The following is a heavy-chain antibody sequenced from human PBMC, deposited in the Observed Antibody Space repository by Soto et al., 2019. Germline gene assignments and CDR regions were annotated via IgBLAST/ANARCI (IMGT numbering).Heavy chain of an antibody. CDR2: IGGSGGST. J-gene: IGHJ4*02. CDR1: GFTFSSYA. CDR3: AKALYSSSGQLPDY. V-gene: IGHV3-23*01. D-gene: IGHD3-22*01. Sequence: GGSLRLSCAASGFTFSSYAMSWVRQAPGKGLEWVSAIGGSGGSTYYADSVKGRFTISRDNSENTLYLQMNSLRAEDTAVYYCAKALYSSSGQLPDYWGQGTLVSVSS.